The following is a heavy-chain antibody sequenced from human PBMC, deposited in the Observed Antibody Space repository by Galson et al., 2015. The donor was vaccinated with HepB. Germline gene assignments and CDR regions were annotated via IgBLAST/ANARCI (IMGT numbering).Heavy chain of an antibody. CDR3: ARGGGRYCLDA. J-gene: IGHJ5*02. CDR1: GCTFTDHY. Sequence: SVKVSCKASGCTFTDHYFHWVRQAPGQGLEWMGWINPKSGDTKYEQNFQGRVSMTRDTSVSLVSMELSSLRSDDTAVYYCARGGGRYCLDAWGQGTLVIVSS. CDR2: INPKSGDT. D-gene: IGHD3-10*01. V-gene: IGHV1-2*02.